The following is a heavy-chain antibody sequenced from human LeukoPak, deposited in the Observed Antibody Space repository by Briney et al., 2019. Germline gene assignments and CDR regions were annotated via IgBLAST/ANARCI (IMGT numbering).Heavy chain of an antibody. CDR3: ARDKRTVVVIRDYYFDY. J-gene: IGHJ4*02. D-gene: IGHD3-22*01. CDR2: INSDGSST. V-gene: IGHV3-74*01. Sequence: GGSLRLSCAASGFTFTSYWIHWVRQTPGKGLVWVSRINSDGSSTNYADSVKGRFTISRDNAKNTVYLHMNSLRAEDTAVYYCARDKRTVVVIRDYYFDYWGQGTLVTVSS. CDR1: GFTFTSYW.